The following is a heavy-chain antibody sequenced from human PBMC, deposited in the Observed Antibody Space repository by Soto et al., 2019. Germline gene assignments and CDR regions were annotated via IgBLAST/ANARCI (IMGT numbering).Heavy chain of an antibody. V-gene: IGHV4-30-4*01. D-gene: IGHD2-21*01. Sequence: QVQLQESGPGLVKPSQTLSLTCTVSGGSISSGNYYWSWIRQPPGKGLEWIGYIYYSGTTYYNPSLKSRVTIVVDTSKNQFSLKLSSVSAADTAVYYCARAGGCGCECLIYWGQGTLVTVSS. J-gene: IGHJ4*02. CDR3: ARAGGCGCECLIY. CDR1: GGSISSGNYY. CDR2: IYYSGTT.